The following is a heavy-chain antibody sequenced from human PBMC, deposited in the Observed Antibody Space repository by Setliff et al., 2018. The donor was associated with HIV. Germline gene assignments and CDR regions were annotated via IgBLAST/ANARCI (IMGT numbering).Heavy chain of an antibody. CDR1: GGSIGTYS. Sequence: SETLSLTCTVSGGSIGTYSWSWIRQPPGKGLEWIGYIHYSGNTKYNPSLKSRVAISLDTSKKQFSLKLSSVTAADTSVYYCARVSRLGDSYGYYYYYMDVWGKGTTVTVSS. J-gene: IGHJ6*03. CDR3: ARVSRLGDSYGYYYYYMDV. CDR2: IHYSGNT. V-gene: IGHV4-59*01. D-gene: IGHD3-10*01.